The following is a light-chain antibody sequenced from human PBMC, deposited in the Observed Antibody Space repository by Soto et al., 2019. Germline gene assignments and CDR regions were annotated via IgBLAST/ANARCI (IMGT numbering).Light chain of an antibody. CDR1: SSNIGAGYD. CDR3: HSYDSSLSGYV. CDR2: ANT. Sequence: QSVLTQPPSVSGAPGQRVTVSCAGSSSNIGAGYDVHWYQLFPGTAPKLLIYANTNRPSGVPDRFSASMSGTSASLAITGLQAEDEADYFCHSYDSSLSGYVFGSGTKVTVL. J-gene: IGLJ1*01. V-gene: IGLV1-40*01.